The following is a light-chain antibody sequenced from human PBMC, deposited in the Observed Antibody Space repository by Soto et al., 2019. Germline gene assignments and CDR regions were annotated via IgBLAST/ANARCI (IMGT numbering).Light chain of an antibody. Sequence: EIVMTQSPATLSVSPGERATLSCRASQSVSISLAWYQQKPGQAPRLLIYGASTRATGIPARFSGSGSETEFSLTISSLHAEDFAIYDCQQYTNWPPAWTFGQGTKVEIK. V-gene: IGKV3-15*01. CDR1: QSVSIS. J-gene: IGKJ1*01. CDR2: GAS. CDR3: QQYTNWPPAWT.